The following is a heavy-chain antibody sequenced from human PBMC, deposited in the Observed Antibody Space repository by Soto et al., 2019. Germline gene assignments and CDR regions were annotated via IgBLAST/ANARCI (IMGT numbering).Heavy chain of an antibody. CDR2: IWYDGSNK. CDR3: ARRQEGYYYGMDV. V-gene: IGHV3-33*01. CDR1: GFTFSSYG. J-gene: IGHJ6*02. Sequence: GSLRLSCAASGFTFSSYGMHWVRQAPGKGLEWVAVIWYDGSNKYYADSVKGRFTISRDNSKNTLYLQMNSLRAEDTAVYYCARRQEGYYYGMDVWGQGTTVTVSS.